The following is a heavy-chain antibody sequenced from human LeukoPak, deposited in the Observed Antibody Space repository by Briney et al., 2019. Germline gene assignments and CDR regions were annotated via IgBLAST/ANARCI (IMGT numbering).Heavy chain of an antibody. D-gene: IGHD4-17*01. CDR1: GFTFTNAW. CDR2: IKSESDGWTT. V-gene: IGHV3-15*01. Sequence: GGSLRLSCAASGFTFTNAWMSWVRQAPGKGLEGVGRIKSESDGWTTDYAAPVKGRFTISRDDSKNTLYLQMDSLRAEDTDIYYCAKIGTTVTTYYYYYMDVWGKGTTVTVSS. J-gene: IGHJ6*03. CDR3: AKIGTTVTTYYYYYMDV.